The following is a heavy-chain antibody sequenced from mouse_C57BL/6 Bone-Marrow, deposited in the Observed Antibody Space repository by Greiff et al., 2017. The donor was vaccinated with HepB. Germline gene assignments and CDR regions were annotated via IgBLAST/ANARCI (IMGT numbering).Heavy chain of an antibody. D-gene: IGHD2-3*01. CDR3: ARWLLRGGLYFDY. J-gene: IGHJ2*01. CDR1: GYTFTSYW. V-gene: IGHV1-53*01. Sequence: VQLQQPGTELVKPGASVKLSCKASGYTFTSYWMHWVKQRPGQGLEWIGNINPSNGGTNYNEKFKSKATLTVDKSSSTAYMQLSSLTSEDSAVYYCARWLLRGGLYFDYWGQGTTLTVSS. CDR2: INPSNGGT.